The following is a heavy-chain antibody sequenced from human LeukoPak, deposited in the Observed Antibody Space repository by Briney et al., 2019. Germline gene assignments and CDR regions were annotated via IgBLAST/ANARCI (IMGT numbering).Heavy chain of an antibody. D-gene: IGHD3-10*01. V-gene: IGHV4-39*01. CDR2: IYYSGST. CDR1: GGSISSYY. CDR3: ARQEEVRGVIIKGDNWFDP. Sequence: SETLPLTCTVSGGSISSYYWGWIRQPPGKGLEWIGSIYYSGSTYYNPSLKSRVTISVDTSKNQFSLRLSSVTAADTAVYYCARQEEVRGVIIKGDNWFDPWGQGTLVTVSS. J-gene: IGHJ5*02.